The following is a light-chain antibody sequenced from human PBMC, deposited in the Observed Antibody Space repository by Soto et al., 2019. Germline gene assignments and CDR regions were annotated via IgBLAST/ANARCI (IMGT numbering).Light chain of an antibody. CDR1: QSISSY. J-gene: IGKJ3*01. CDR2: DAS. Sequence: EIVLTQSPATLSLSPGESATLSCRASQSISSYLAWYQQKPDQAPRLLIYDASNRATGIPARFSGSESGTDFTLTISSLEPEDFAVYYCHQRSTWPFTFGPGNKVDI. V-gene: IGKV3-11*01. CDR3: HQRSTWPFT.